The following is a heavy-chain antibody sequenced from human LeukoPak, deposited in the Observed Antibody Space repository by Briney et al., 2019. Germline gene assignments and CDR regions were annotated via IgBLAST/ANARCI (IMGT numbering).Heavy chain of an antibody. Sequence: PSETLSLTCAVYGGSFSGYYWSWIRQPPGKGLEWIGEINHSGSTNYNPSLKSRVTISVDTSKNQFSLKLSSVTAADTAVYYCARTGRSVVATANYYYYGMDVWGQGTTVTVSS. CDR1: GGSFSGYY. J-gene: IGHJ6*02. CDR3: ARTGRSVVATANYYYYGMDV. V-gene: IGHV4-34*01. D-gene: IGHD5-12*01. CDR2: INHSGST.